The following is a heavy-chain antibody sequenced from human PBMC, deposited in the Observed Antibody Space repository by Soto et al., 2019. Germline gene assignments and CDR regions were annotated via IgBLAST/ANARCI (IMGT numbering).Heavy chain of an antibody. CDR1: GFTFSDYY. CDR3: SSLYCSGGSCPTYYYYYMDV. D-gene: IGHD2-15*01. CDR2: ISSSGSTI. Sequence: GGSLRLSCAASGFTFSDYYMSWIRQAPGKGLEWVSYISSSGSTIYYADSVKGRFTISRDNAKNSLYLQMNSLRAEDTAVYYFSSLYCSGGSCPTYYYYYMDVWGKGTTVTVSS. V-gene: IGHV3-11*01. J-gene: IGHJ6*03.